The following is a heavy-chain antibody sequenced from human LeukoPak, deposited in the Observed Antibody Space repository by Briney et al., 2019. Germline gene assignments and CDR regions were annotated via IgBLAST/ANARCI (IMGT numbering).Heavy chain of an antibody. CDR2: IKQDGSEK. J-gene: IGHJ4*02. CDR1: GFTFSNFW. V-gene: IGHV3-7*01. Sequence: GGSLRLSCATSGFTFSNFWMSWVRQAPGEGLEWVANIKQDGSEKYYVDSVKGRFTISRDNAKNSLYLQMNSLRAEDTAVYYCANGDGFDYWGQGTLVTVSS. D-gene: IGHD5-24*01. CDR3: ANGDGFDY.